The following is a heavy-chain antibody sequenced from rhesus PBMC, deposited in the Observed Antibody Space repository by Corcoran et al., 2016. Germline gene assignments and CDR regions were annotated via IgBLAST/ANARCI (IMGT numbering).Heavy chain of an antibody. CDR1: GGSFSSYW. CDR3: ARFGAAGLFDY. J-gene: IGHJ4*01. Sequence: QVQLQESGPGLVKPSETLSLTCAVSGGSFSSYWWSWIRQPPWKGLEWIGEINGNSGSTNYNPSLKSQVTISKDASKNQFSLKLSSVTAADTAVYYCARFGAAGLFDYWGQGVLVTVSS. D-gene: IGHD6-25*01. CDR2: INGNSGST. V-gene: IGHV4-80*01.